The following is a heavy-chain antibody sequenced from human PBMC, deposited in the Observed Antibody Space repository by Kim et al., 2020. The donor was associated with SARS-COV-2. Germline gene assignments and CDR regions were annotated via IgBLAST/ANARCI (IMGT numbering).Heavy chain of an antibody. J-gene: IGHJ3*02. D-gene: IGHD2-15*01. CDR3: ARVHCSGGSCYGWGAFDI. Sequence: KSRVTISVDTSKNQFSLKLSSVTAADTAVYYCARVHCSGGSCYGWGAFDIWGQGTMVTVSS. V-gene: IGHV4-59*01.